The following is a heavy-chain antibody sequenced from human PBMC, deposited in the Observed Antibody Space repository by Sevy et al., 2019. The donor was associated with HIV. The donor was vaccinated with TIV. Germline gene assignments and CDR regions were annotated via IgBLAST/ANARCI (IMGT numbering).Heavy chain of an antibody. CDR1: GFTVGSNY. J-gene: IGHJ3*02. D-gene: IGHD3-22*01. CDR3: ARVGVYYYDSSGYYTTGDAFDI. Sequence: GGSLRLSCAASGFTVGSNYMSWVRQAPGKGLEWVSIIYSGVTTSYADSVKGRFTISRDNSKNTLYLQMNSLRAEDTDVYYCARVGVYYYDSSGYYTTGDAFDIWGQGTMVTVSS. CDR2: IYSGVTT. V-gene: IGHV3-53*01.